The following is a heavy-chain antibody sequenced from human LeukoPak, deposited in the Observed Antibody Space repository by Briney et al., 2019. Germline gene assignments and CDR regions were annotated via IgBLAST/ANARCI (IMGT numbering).Heavy chain of an antibody. CDR3: ARDHYYRSGSYYVY. Sequence: GGSLRLSCAASGFTFSSYWMSWVRQAPGKGLEWVANIKRDESEKYYVDSVKGRFTISRDNAKNSLYLQMNSLRAEDTAVYYCARDHYYRSGSYYVYWGQGTLVTVSS. CDR2: IKRDESEK. CDR1: GFTFSSYW. J-gene: IGHJ4*02. D-gene: IGHD3-10*01. V-gene: IGHV3-7*04.